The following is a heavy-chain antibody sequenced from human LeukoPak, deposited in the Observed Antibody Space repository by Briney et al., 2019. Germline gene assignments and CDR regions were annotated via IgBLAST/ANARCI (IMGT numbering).Heavy chain of an antibody. Sequence: GGSLRLSCAASGFAFSNFAMHWVRQAPGKGLDWVAVVSYEGTIKYYTDSAKGRFSISRDNSDNIVSLQMNNLTTEDTATYYCAREKFDSWGQGTLVTVSP. J-gene: IGHJ5*01. CDR2: VSYEGTIK. V-gene: IGHV3-30*14. CDR1: GFAFSNFA. CDR3: AREKFDS.